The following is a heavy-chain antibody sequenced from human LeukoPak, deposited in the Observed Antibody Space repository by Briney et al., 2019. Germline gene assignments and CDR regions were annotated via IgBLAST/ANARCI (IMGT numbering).Heavy chain of an antibody. CDR3: ARRQLAPDAFDI. Sequence: GGSLRLSCAASGFTFSSYSMNWVRQAPGKGLEWVSSISSSSYIYYADSVKGRFTISRDNAKNSLYLQMNSLRAEDTAVYYCARRQLAPDAFDIWGQGTMVTVSS. V-gene: IGHV3-21*01. J-gene: IGHJ3*02. D-gene: IGHD6-6*01. CDR2: ISSSSYI. CDR1: GFTFSSYS.